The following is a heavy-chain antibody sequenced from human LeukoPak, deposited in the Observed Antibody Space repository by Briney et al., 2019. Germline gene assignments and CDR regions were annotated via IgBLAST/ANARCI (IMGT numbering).Heavy chain of an antibody. V-gene: IGHV3-30-3*01. J-gene: IGHJ4*02. CDR2: ISYDGSNK. Sequence: GRSLRLSCAASGFTFSSYAMHWVRQAPGKGLEWVAVISYDGSNKYYADSVRGRFTISRDNSKNTLYLQMNSLRAEDTAVYYCARDRISYDFWSVYPDYWGQGTLVTVSS. CDR1: GFTFSSYA. D-gene: IGHD3-3*01. CDR3: ARDRISYDFWSVYPDY.